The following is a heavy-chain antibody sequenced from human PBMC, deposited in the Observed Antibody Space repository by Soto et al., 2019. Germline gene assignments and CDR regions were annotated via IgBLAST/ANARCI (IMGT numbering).Heavy chain of an antibody. CDR3: ASLGASAPWGLYGMDV. CDR2: IIPIFGTA. Sequence: QVQLVQSGAEVKKPGSSVKVSCKASGGTFSSYAISWVRQAPGQGLEWMGGIIPIFGTANYAQKFQGRVTIPEDESTSTAYMELSSLRSEDTVVYYCASLGASAPWGLYGMDVWGQGTTVTVSS. CDR1: GGTFSSYA. D-gene: IGHD3-10*01. V-gene: IGHV1-69*01. J-gene: IGHJ6*02.